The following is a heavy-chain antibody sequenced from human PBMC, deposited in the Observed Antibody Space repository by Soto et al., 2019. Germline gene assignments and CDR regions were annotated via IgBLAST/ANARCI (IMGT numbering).Heavy chain of an antibody. CDR3: ARKPLDIVVVVAAGGGGMDV. CDR2: ISAYNGNT. CDR1: GYTFTSYG. D-gene: IGHD2-15*01. Sequence: ASVKVSCKASGYTFTSYGISWVRQAPGQGLEWMGWISAYNGNTNYAQILQGRVTMTTDTSTSTVYLELRSLIFYDTVVYYCARKPLDIVVVVAAGGGGMDVWGQGTTVTVSS. J-gene: IGHJ6*02. V-gene: IGHV1-18*01.